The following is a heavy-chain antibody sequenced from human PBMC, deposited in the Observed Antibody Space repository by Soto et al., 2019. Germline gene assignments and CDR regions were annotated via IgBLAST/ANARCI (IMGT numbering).Heavy chain of an antibody. Sequence: PSETLSLTCTVSGGSISSSSYYWGWIRQPPGKGLEWIGSIYYSGSTYYSPSLKSRVTISVDTSKNQFSLQLNSVTPEDTAVYYCARYGSAWYVDSWGQGTLVTVSS. D-gene: IGHD6-19*01. CDR2: IYYSGST. CDR1: GGSISSSSYY. V-gene: IGHV4-39*07. CDR3: ARYGSAWYVDS. J-gene: IGHJ4*02.